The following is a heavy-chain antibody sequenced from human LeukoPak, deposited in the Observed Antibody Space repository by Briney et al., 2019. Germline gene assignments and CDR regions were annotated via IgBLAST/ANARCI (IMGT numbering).Heavy chain of an antibody. D-gene: IGHD6-13*01. V-gene: IGHV4-4*02. CDR3: ARGERFYSSSWYALDY. J-gene: IGHJ4*02. CDR2: IYHSGST. CDR1: GGSISSSNW. Sequence: SGTLSLTCAVSGGSISSSNWWSWVRQPPGKGLEWIGEIYHSGSTNYNPSLKSRVTISVDKSKNQFSLKLSSVTAADTAVYYCARGERFYSSSWYALDYWGQGTLVTVSS.